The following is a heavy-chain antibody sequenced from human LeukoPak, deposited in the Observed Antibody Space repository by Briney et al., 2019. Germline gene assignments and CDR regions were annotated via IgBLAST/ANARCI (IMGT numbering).Heavy chain of an antibody. V-gene: IGHV3-53*01. J-gene: IGHJ4*02. CDR1: GFTVSSNY. D-gene: IGHD3-10*01. CDR3: ARGYGSGSYFLALDY. Sequence: GGSLRLSCAASGFTVSSNYMSWVRQAPGKGLEWVSVIYSGGSTYYADSVKGRFTISRDNSKNTLYLQMNSLRAEDTAVYYCARGYGSGSYFLALDYWGQGTLVTVSS. CDR2: IYSGGST.